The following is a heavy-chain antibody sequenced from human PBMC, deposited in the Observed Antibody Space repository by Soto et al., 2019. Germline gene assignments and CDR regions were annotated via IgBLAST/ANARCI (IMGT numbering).Heavy chain of an antibody. V-gene: IGHV1-58*01. Sequence: GASVKVSCKASGFTFTSSAVQWVRQARGQRLEWIGWIVVGSGNTNYAQKFQERVTITRDMSTNTAYMELSSLRSEDTAVYYCAAGEGILEWLLLGYYCYGMDVWGQGTTVTVSS. CDR2: IVVGSGNT. CDR3: AAGEGILEWLLLGYYCYGMDV. CDR1: GFTFTSSA. D-gene: IGHD3-3*01. J-gene: IGHJ6*02.